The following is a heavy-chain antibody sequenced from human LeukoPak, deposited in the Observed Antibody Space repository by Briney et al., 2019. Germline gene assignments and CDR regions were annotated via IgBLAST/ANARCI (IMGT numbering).Heavy chain of an antibody. J-gene: IGHJ5*02. CDR2: IHTSGST. Sequence: SETLSLTCTVSGGSITTHYWSWIRHPSGKGLEWIGRIHTSGSTNYNPSLEGRATMSLDTSKNQFSLNLSSVTAADTALYYCARNLGYNWFGPWGQGTLVTVSS. CDR3: ARNLGYNWFGP. V-gene: IGHV4-4*07. D-gene: IGHD1-26*01. CDR1: GGSITTHY.